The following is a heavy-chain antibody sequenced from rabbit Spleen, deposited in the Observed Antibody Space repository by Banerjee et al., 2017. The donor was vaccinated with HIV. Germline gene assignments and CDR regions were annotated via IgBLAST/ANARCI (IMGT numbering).Heavy chain of an antibody. Sequence: QSLEESGGDLVKPGASLTLTCTASGFSFSSTYYMCWVRQAPGKGLEWIACIYGGSSGYTYYASWAKGRFTISKTSSTTVSLQMTSLTAADTATYFCARSYTGDADGNLWGPGTLVTVS. V-gene: IGHV1S40*01. CDR1: GFSFSSTYY. CDR3: ARSYTGDADGNL. J-gene: IGHJ4*01. D-gene: IGHD6-1*01. CDR2: IYGGSSGYT.